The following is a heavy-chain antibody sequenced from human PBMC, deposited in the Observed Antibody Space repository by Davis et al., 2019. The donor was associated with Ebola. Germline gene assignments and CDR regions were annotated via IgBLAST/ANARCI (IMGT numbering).Heavy chain of an antibody. Sequence: SETLSLTCAVSGGSISSSNWWSWVRQPPGKGLEWIGEIYHSGSTNYNPSLKSRVTISVDKSKNQFSLKLSSVTAADTAVYYCARDTAMVSSRYYYYGMDVWGQGTTVTVSS. J-gene: IGHJ6*02. CDR1: GGSISSSNW. V-gene: IGHV4-4*02. CDR3: ARDTAMVSSRYYYYGMDV. CDR2: IYHSGST. D-gene: IGHD5-18*01.